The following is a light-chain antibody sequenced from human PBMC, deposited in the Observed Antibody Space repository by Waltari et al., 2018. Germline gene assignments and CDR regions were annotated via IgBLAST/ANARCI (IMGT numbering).Light chain of an antibody. J-gene: IGKJ3*01. V-gene: IGKV1-39*01. CDR1: QSIATY. CDR3: QQTYSVPRGGFT. CDR2: SAY. Sequence: QLTQSPYSLSASVGERVTVTCRASQSIATYLSWYQQRAGEAPKLLIHSAYTLQSGVPSRFSGSRSGTEFTLTISSLHPEDSATYYCQQTYSVPRGGFTFGPGIKVEIK.